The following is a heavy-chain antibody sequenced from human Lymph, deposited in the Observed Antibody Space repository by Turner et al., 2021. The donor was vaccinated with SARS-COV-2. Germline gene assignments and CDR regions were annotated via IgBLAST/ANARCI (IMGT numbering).Heavy chain of an antibody. V-gene: IGHV3-30*01. D-gene: IGHD1-26*01. CDR3: ARGLSGNYYFFDY. CDR1: GFIFISFA. Sequence: QVQLVESGGGVVQPGWPLRLPCSAFGFIFISFAMHWVRQGPGKGLEWVANKSYEGGNKDCADSVKGRFNITRDNSKNTLYLHMNSLRAEDTAVYYCARGLSGNYYFFDYWGQGTLVTVSS. J-gene: IGHJ4*02. CDR2: KSYEGGNK.